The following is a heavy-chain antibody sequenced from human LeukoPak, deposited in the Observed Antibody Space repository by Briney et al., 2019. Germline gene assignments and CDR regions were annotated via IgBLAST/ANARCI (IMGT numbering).Heavy chain of an antibody. D-gene: IGHD5-18*01. J-gene: IGHJ4*02. CDR1: GGSFSGYY. CDR3: ARGSQRGYSYGRIDY. CDR2: INHSGST. Sequence: SETLSLTCAVYGGSFSGYYWSWIRQPPGKGLEWIGEINHSGSTSYNPSLKSRVTISVDTSKNQFSLKLSSVTAADTAVYYCARGSQRGYSYGRIDYWGQGTLVTVSS. V-gene: IGHV4-34*01.